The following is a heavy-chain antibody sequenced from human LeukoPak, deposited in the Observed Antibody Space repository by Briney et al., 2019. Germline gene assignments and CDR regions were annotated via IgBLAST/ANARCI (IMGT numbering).Heavy chain of an antibody. V-gene: IGHV4-59*01. J-gene: IGHJ5*02. CDR3: ARGVFWSNYYVSCFDP. D-gene: IGHD3-3*01. CDR1: GDSISTYH. CDR2: IYYTGST. Sequence: PSETLSLTCTVSGDSISTYHWSWIRQPPGKGLEWIGYIYYTGSTNYNPSPKSRVTISLDTSKNQFSLKLTSVTAADTAVYYCARGVFWSNYYVSCFDPWGQGTLVTVSS.